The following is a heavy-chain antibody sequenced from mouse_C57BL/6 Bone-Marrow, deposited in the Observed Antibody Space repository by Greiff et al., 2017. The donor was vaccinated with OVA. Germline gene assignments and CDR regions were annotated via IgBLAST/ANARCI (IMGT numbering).Heavy chain of an antibody. J-gene: IGHJ3*01. CDR3: TTWTLAY. CDR2: IDPENGDT. V-gene: IGHV14-4*01. CDR1: GFNIKDDY. Sequence: EVMLVESGAELVRPGASVKLSCTASGFNIKDDYMHWVKQRPEQGLEWIGWIDPENGDTEYASKFQGKATITADTSSNTAYLQLSSLTSEDTAVYYCTTWTLAYWGQGTLVTVSA.